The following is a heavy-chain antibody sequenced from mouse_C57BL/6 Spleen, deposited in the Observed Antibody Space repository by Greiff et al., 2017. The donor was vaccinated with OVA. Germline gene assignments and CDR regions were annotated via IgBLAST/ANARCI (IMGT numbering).Heavy chain of an antibody. J-gene: IGHJ2*01. V-gene: IGHV1-64*01. CDR1: GYTFTSYW. D-gene: IGHD4-1*01. CDR2: IHPNSGST. Sequence: QVQLKQPGAELVKPGASVKLSCKASGYTFTSYWMHWVKQRPGQGLEWIGMIHPNSGSTNYNEKFKSKATLTVDKSSSTAYMKLRSMTYEDSAVYYCARSQTGTDYWGQGTTLTVSS. CDR3: ARSQTGTDY.